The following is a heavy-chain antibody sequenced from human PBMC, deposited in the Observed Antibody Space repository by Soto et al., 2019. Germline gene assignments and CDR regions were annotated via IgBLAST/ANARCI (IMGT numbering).Heavy chain of an antibody. Sequence: EVQLVESGGGLVQPGGSLRLSCAASGFTFSSHWMHWVRHAPGKGLVWVSRINSDGRSTTNADSVKGRFTISRDNDRNTRNLQMNSLRAEDTAVYYCARAASWTGYSAQFDSWGQGTLVTVAS. CDR2: INSDGRST. J-gene: IGHJ4*02. CDR1: GFTFSSHW. CDR3: ARAASWTGYSAQFDS. V-gene: IGHV3-74*01. D-gene: IGHD3-9*01.